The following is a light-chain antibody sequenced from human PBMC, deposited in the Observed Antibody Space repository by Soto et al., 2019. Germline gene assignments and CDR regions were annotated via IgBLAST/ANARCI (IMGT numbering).Light chain of an antibody. V-gene: IGKV1-5*01. CDR1: QDIGSW. CDR2: DAS. J-gene: IGKJ2*01. Sequence: DIQMTQSPSTLSASVGDIVTITCRASQDIGSWLAWYQQKPGKAPKLLMYDASNLESGVPSRFSGSGSGTEFTLTISSLQPDDFATYYCQQYESYSYTFGRGTNLEI. CDR3: QQYESYSYT.